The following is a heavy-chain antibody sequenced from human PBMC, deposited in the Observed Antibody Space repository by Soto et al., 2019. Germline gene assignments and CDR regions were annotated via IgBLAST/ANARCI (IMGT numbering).Heavy chain of an antibody. Sequence: PGGSLRLSCAASGFTFSSYAMHWVRQAPGKGLEWVAVISYDGSNKYYADSVKGRFTISRDNSKNTLYLQMNSLRAEDTAVYYCARDGFWTWDCSGGSCYSEIGLHGFDYWGQGTLVTVSS. V-gene: IGHV3-30-3*01. CDR1: GFTFSSYA. CDR3: ARDGFWTWDCSGGSCYSEIGLHGFDY. CDR2: ISYDGSNK. D-gene: IGHD2-15*01. J-gene: IGHJ4*02.